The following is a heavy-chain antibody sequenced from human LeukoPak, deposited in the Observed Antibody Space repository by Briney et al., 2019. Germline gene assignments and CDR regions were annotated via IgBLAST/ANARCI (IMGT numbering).Heavy chain of an antibody. CDR3: ARFNLGYCSSTSCYTSGYFDY. V-gene: IGHV3-53*01. Sequence: GSLRLSCAASGFTVSSNYMSWVRQAPGKGLEWVSVIYSGGSTYYADSVKGRFTISRDNSKNTLYLQMNSLRAEDTAVYYCARFNLGYCSSTSCYTSGYFDYWGQGTLVTVSS. CDR1: GFTVSSNY. D-gene: IGHD2-2*02. J-gene: IGHJ4*02. CDR2: IYSGGST.